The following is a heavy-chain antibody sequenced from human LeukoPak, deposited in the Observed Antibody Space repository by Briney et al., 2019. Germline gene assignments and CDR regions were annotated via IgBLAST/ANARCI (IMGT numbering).Heavy chain of an antibody. CDR2: IYYSGST. V-gene: IGHV4-61*01. Sequence: SETLSLTCTVSGGSVSSGSYYWSWIRQPPGKGLEWIGYIYYSGSTNYNPSLKSRVTISVDTSKHQFSLKLSAVTAADTAVYDCAREGAMVFDYWGQGTLVTVSS. D-gene: IGHD5-18*01. CDR3: AREGAMVFDY. CDR1: GGSVSSGSYY. J-gene: IGHJ4*02.